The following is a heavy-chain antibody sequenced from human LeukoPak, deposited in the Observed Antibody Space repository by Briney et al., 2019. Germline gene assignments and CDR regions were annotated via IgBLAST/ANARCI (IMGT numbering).Heavy chain of an antibody. J-gene: IGHJ4*02. CDR1: GFTFSSYA. D-gene: IGHD5-12*01. CDR3: AKVPYGGYDYFDY. CDR2: ISGSGGST. V-gene: IGHV3-23*01. Sequence: PGGSLRLSCAASGFTFSSYAMSWVRQAPGKGLEWVSAISGSGGSTYYADSVKGRFTISRDNSKNALYLQMNSLRAEDTAVYYCAKVPYGGYDYFDYWGQGTLVTVSS.